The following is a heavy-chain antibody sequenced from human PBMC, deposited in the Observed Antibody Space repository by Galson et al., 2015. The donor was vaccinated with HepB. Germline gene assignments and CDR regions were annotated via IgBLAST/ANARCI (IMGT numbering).Heavy chain of an antibody. CDR1: GFTFSSYW. CDR3: ASGAGMSYYGMDV. D-gene: IGHD6-13*01. CDR2: INSDGSST. J-gene: IGHJ6*02. Sequence: SLRLSCAASGFTFSSYWMHWVRQAPGKGLVWVSRINSDGSSTSYADSVKGRFTISRDNAKNTLYLQMNSLRAEDTAAYYCASGAGMSYYGMDVWGQGTTVTVSS. V-gene: IGHV3-74*01.